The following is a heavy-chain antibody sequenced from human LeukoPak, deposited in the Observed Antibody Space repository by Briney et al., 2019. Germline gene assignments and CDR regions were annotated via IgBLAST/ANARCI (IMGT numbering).Heavy chain of an antibody. J-gene: IGHJ4*02. Sequence: RVSGPTQVNPTQTLTLTCTFSWFSLTTSRRWVSCIRQPPGEALEWLALIDWDDDKYYSTSLKTRLTITKDTFKNQVVLTMTNMDPVDTATYYCARISAYGDYYFDYWGQGTLVTVSS. D-gene: IGHD4-17*01. CDR2: IDWDDDK. V-gene: IGHV2-70*01. CDR3: ARISAYGDYYFDY. CDR1: WFSLTTSRRW.